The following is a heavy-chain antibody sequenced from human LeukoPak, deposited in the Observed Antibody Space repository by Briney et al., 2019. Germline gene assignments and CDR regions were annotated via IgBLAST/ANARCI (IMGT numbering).Heavy chain of an antibody. D-gene: IGHD3-10*01. V-gene: IGHV4-30-4*01. CDR1: GGSISSGDYY. Sequence: SETLSLTCTVSGGSISSGDYYWSWIRQPPGKGLEWIGYIFYSGSTYYNPSLKSRVTISIDTSKNQFSLKLSSVTAADTAVYYCARLHYYGSGSYYMPLPNWFDPWGQGTLVTASS. CDR3: ARLHYYGSGSYYMPLPNWFDP. CDR2: IFYSGST. J-gene: IGHJ5*02.